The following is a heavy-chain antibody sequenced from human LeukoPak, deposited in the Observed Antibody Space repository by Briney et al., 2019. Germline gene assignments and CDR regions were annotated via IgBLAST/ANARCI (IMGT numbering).Heavy chain of an antibody. CDR3: AKANKATVVTVPFDH. CDR2: IRYDGSNK. V-gene: IGHV3-30*02. J-gene: IGHJ4*02. CDR1: GCTFSSYG. Sequence: GGSLRLSCAAAGCTFSSYGMHWVRQAPGKGLEWVAFIRYDGSNKYNADSVKGRFTISRDNSKNTLYLQMNSLGAEDTAVYYCAKANKATVVTVPFDHWGQGTLVTVSS. D-gene: IGHD4-23*01.